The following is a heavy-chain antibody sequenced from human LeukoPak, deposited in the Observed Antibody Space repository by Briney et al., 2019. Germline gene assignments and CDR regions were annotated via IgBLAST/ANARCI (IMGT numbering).Heavy chain of an antibody. CDR1: GYTFTSYS. D-gene: IGHD5-18*01. CDR3: ARVTYSYGYEGAFDI. J-gene: IGHJ3*02. CDR2: ISAYNGNT. V-gene: IGHV1-18*04. Sequence: GASVKVSCKASGYTFTSYSISWVRQAPGQGLEWMGWISAYNGNTNYAQKLQGRVTMTTDTSTSTAYMELRSLRSDDTAVYYCARVTYSYGYEGAFDIWGQGTMVTVSS.